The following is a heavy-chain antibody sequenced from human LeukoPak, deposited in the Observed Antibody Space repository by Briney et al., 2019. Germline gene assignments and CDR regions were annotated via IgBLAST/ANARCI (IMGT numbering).Heavy chain of an antibody. CDR3: ARDFVQGYGSGSYYYYYYYMDV. J-gene: IGHJ6*03. CDR2: IYTSGST. CDR1: GGSISSGSYY. D-gene: IGHD3-10*01. V-gene: IGHV4-61*02. Sequence: SETLSLTCTVSGGSISSGSYYWSWIRQPAGKGLEWIGRIYTSGSTNYNPSLKSRVTISVDTSKNQFSLKLSSVTAADTAVYYCARDFVQGYGSGSYYYYYYYMDVWGKGTTVTISS.